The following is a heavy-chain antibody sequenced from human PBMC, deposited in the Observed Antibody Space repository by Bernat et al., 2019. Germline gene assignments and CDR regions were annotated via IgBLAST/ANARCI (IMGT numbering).Heavy chain of an antibody. V-gene: IGHV3-30*18. Sequence: QVQLVESGGGVVQPGRSLRLSCAASGFTFSSYGMHWVRQAPGKGLEWVAVISYDGSNKYYADSVKGRFTISRDNSKNTLYLQMNSLRAEDTAVYYCAKAEGVPLNLLWFGELLWNWFDPWGQGTLVTVSS. CDR1: GFTFSSYG. CDR3: AKAEGVPLNLLWFGELLWNWFDP. CDR2: ISYDGSNK. D-gene: IGHD3-10*01. J-gene: IGHJ5*02.